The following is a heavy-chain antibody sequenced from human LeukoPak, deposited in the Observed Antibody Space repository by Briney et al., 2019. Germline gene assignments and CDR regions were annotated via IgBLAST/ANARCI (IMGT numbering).Heavy chain of an antibody. Sequence: ASVKVSCKASGGTFSSYAISWVRQAPGQGLEWMGWINPNSGGTNYAQKFQGWVTMTRDTSISTAYMELSRLRSDDTAVYYCARDIDYGFDYWGQGTLVTVSS. CDR3: ARDIDYGFDY. CDR1: GGTFSSYA. D-gene: IGHD4-17*01. CDR2: INPNSGGT. V-gene: IGHV1-2*04. J-gene: IGHJ4*02.